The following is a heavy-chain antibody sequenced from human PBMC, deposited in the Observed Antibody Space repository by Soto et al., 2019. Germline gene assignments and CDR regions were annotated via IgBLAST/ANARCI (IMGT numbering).Heavy chain of an antibody. CDR3: AKRAYGDQFDP. J-gene: IGHJ5*02. CDR2: IYDTGNT. V-gene: IGHV4-39*01. D-gene: IGHD4-17*01. CDR1: GGSITSSGFW. Sequence: HLQLQESGPGLVKSSETLSLTCAVSGGSITSSGFWWSWIRQPPGKGLEWIATIYDTGNTFYNPSRRSRVTISADTSRNQFALNLNSVTAADTAVYYCAKRAYGDQFDPWGQGTLVTVSS.